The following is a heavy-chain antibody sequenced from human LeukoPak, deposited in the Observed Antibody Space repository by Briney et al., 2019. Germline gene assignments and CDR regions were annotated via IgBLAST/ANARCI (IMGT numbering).Heavy chain of an antibody. V-gene: IGHV3-30*03. Sequence: PGRSLRLSCAASGFTFRSYGMHWVRQAPGKGLEWVAVISYDGSNKYYADSVKGRFTISRDNSKSTLYLQMNSLRAEDTAVYYCAVSSGYYHSRFDYWGQGTLVTVSS. J-gene: IGHJ4*02. D-gene: IGHD3-22*01. CDR2: ISYDGSNK. CDR3: AVSSGYYHSRFDY. CDR1: GFTFRSYG.